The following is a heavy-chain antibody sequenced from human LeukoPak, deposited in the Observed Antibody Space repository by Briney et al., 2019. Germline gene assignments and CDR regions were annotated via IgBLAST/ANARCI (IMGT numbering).Heavy chain of an antibody. CDR3: ARDSGTTVATGPFDY. Sequence: GGSLRLSCADSGFTFDDYGMTWVRQAPGKGLEWVAAINWNGGSTGYADSVQGRFIISRDNGKNSLYLQMNSLRVEDTAVYYCARDSGTTVATGPFDYWGQGTLVTVSS. V-gene: IGHV3-20*04. CDR2: INWNGGST. J-gene: IGHJ4*02. CDR1: GFTFDDYG. D-gene: IGHD4-23*01.